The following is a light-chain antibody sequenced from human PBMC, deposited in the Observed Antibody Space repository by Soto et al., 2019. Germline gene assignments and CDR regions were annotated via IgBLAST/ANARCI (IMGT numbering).Light chain of an antibody. CDR3: CSYAATSVI. CDR1: SSDVGVYSF. Sequence: QSALTQPRSVSGSPGQSVTISCSGTSSDVGVYSFVSWYQQQPGKAPKLIIYDVSRRPSGVPDRFSGSRSGNTASLTISGLQAVDEADYYCCSYAATSVIFGGGTKVTVL. CDR2: DVS. J-gene: IGLJ2*01. V-gene: IGLV2-11*01.